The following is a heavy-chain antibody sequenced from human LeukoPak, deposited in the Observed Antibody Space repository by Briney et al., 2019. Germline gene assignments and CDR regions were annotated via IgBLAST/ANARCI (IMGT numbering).Heavy chain of an antibody. CDR1: GXTFSSYS. J-gene: IGHJ6*02. V-gene: IGHV3-21*01. D-gene: IGHD3-22*01. Sequence: PGGSLRLSCAASGXTFSSYSVNWVRQAPGKGLEWVSSISSSSSYIYYADSVKGRFTISRDNAKNSLYLQMNSLRAEDTAVYYCARDKYDSSGYYYYYGMDVWGQGTTVTVSS. CDR3: ARDKYDSSGYYYYYGMDV. CDR2: ISSSSSYI.